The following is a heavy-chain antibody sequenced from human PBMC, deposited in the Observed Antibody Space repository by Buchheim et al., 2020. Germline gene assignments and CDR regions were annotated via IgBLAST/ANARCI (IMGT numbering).Heavy chain of an antibody. J-gene: IGHJ4*02. Sequence: EVQLLESGGGLVQPGGSLRLSCAASGFTFSSYAMSWVRQAPGKGLEWASAISGSGGSTYYADSVKGRFTISRDNSKNTLYLQMNSLRAEDTAVYYCAKDRIRGYSYGTTYFDYWGQGTL. CDR3: AKDRIRGYSYGTTYFDY. D-gene: IGHD5-18*01. CDR1: GFTFSSYA. V-gene: IGHV3-23*01. CDR2: ISGSGGST.